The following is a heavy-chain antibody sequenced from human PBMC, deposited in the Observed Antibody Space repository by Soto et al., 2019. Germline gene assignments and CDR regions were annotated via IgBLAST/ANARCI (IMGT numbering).Heavy chain of an antibody. CDR2: IVVGSDNT. Sequence: QMQLVQSGPEVKKPGTSVKVSCKASGFTFTSSAVQWVRQARGQRLEWIGWIVVGSDNTNYAQKFQERVTITRDMSTSTAYMELSSLRSEDTAVYYCAADSGSYDHDYYYYYGMDVWGQGTTVTVSS. J-gene: IGHJ6*02. V-gene: IGHV1-58*01. D-gene: IGHD1-26*01. CDR3: AADSGSYDHDYYYYYGMDV. CDR1: GFTFTSSA.